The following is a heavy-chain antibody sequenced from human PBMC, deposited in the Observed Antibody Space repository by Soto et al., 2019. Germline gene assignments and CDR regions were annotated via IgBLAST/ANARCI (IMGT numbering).Heavy chain of an antibody. D-gene: IGHD6-19*01. V-gene: IGHV4-59*01. CDR3: ARDYHSGGAFDI. J-gene: IGHJ3*02. CDR1: GGYISSYD. Sequence: SETQSLTCTVSGGYISSYDWSWIRQPPGKGLEWIGYIYYSGSTNYNPSLKSRVTISVDTSKNQFSLKLSSVTAADTAVYYCARDYHSGGAFDIWGQGTMVTVSS. CDR2: IYYSGST.